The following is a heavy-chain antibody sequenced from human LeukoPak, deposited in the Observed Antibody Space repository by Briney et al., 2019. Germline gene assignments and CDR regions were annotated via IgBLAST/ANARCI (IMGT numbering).Heavy chain of an antibody. Sequence: GGSLRLSCAASGFTFDDYAMHWVRQAPGKGLEWVSGISWNTQTIDYADSVKGRFTISRDNAKNSLYLQMNSLRAEDTALYFCAKDIRPPAYYLDHWGQGTLVTVSS. V-gene: IGHV3-9*01. CDR1: GFTFDDYA. J-gene: IGHJ4*02. CDR3: AKDIRPPAYYLDH. CDR2: ISWNTQTI.